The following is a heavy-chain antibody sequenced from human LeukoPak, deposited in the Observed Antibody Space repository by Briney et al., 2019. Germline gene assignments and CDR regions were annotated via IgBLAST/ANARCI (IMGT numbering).Heavy chain of an antibody. V-gene: IGHV4-59*01. CDR3: ARGRGAVYYGILTGYYYAFDI. Sequence: KPSETQSLICSVSGDSISPLYWSWVRQPPGKGLEWIGHNFHSGHTIDKYTPSIKSGDNISMDASKNPFSLQLSSVTSADTDIYYCARGRGAVYYGILTGYYYAFDIWGHGTMVTVSS. J-gene: IGHJ3*02. CDR1: GDSISPLY. D-gene: IGHD3-9*01. CDR2: NFHSGHTID.